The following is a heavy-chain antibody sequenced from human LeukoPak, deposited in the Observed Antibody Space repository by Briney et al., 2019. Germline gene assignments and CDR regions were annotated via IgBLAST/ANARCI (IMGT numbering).Heavy chain of an antibody. CDR3: VRERGDYDYQSASFDY. D-gene: IGHD4-17*01. CDR2: ISSSSSTI. V-gene: IGHV3-48*04. J-gene: IGHJ4*02. Sequence: PGGSLRLSCAASGFTFSSYSMNWVRQAPGKGLEWVSYISSSSSTIYYADSVKGRFTISRDNAKNSLYLQMNSLRAEDTAAYYCVRERGDYDYQSASFDYWGQGTLVTVSS. CDR1: GFTFSSYS.